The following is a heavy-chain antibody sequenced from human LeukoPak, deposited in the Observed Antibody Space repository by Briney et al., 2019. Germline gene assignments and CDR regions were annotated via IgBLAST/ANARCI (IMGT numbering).Heavy chain of an antibody. Sequence: PSETLSLTCNVSGVSVGSHFWSWVRQPAGKALEWIGRVSASGTTSSNPSLNSRVTMSLDTSKNQFSLKLTSVTAADTAVYSCARAYCGGECTAGGAFDIWGQGTMVTVSS. V-gene: IGHV4-4*07. CDR2: VSASGTT. CDR1: GVSVGSHF. CDR3: ARAYCGGECTAGGAFDI. D-gene: IGHD2-21*01. J-gene: IGHJ3*02.